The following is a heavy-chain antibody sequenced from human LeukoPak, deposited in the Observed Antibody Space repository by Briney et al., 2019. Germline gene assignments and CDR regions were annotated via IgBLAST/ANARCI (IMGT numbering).Heavy chain of an antibody. CDR1: GGSVSSGRYY. V-gene: IGHV4-61*01. Sequence: SETLSLTCTVSGGSVSSGRYYWSWIRQPPGKGLEWIGYIYYSGSTHYNPSLKSRVTISVDTSKNQFSLKLSSVTAADTAVYYCAQDWGPSGGWGQGTLVTVSS. D-gene: IGHD3-16*01. CDR3: AQDWGPSGG. CDR2: IYYSGST. J-gene: IGHJ4*02.